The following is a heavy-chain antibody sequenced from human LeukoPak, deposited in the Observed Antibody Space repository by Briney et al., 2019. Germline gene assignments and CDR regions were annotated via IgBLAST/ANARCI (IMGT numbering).Heavy chain of an antibody. CDR3: AKDVYDYVWGSYRHTKDY. CDR1: GFTFSSYG. D-gene: IGHD3-16*02. CDR2: ISYDGSNK. V-gene: IGHV3-30*18. J-gene: IGHJ4*02. Sequence: GGSLRLSCAASGFTFSSYGMHWVRQAPGKGLEWVAVISYDGSNKYYADSVKGRFTISRDNSKNTLYLQMNSLRAEDTAVYYCAKDVYDYVWGSYRHTKDYWGQGTLVTVSS.